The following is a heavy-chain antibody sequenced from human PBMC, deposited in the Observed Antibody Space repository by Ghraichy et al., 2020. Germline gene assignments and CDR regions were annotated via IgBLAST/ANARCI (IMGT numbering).Heavy chain of an antibody. D-gene: IGHD6-19*01. CDR1: GFIYSNYA. J-gene: IGHJ4*02. CDR3: AKNLILSGSGWGRPLGY. V-gene: IGHV3-23*01. CDR2: ISGSGGTT. Sequence: GESLRLSCAASGFIYSNYAMNWVRQAPGKKLEWVSFISGSGGTTYYADSVKGRFTVSRDNSKNTLYLQMNALRAEDTAVYYCAKNLILSGSGWGRPLGYWGQGTLVTVSS.